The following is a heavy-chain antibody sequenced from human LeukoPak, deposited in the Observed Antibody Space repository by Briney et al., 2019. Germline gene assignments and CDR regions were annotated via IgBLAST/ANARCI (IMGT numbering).Heavy chain of an antibody. CDR2: ISWKSGSI. Sequence: GRSLRLSCAASGFTFDDYAMHWVRQAPGKGLEWVSGISWKSGSIGYADSVKGRFTISRDNAKNSLYLQMNSLRAEDTALYYCAKVGLYYDSSGYYDYWGQGTLVTVSS. D-gene: IGHD3-22*01. J-gene: IGHJ4*02. V-gene: IGHV3-9*01. CDR1: GFTFDDYA. CDR3: AKVGLYYDSSGYYDY.